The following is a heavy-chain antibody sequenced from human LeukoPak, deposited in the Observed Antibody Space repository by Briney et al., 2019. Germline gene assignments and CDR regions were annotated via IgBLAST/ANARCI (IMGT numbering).Heavy chain of an antibody. Sequence: GGSLRLSCAASGFTFDDYGMSWVRQAPGKGLEWVSGINWNGGSTGYADSVKGRFTISRDNAKNSLYLQMSSLRAEDTALYYCARGTLKAAATDFDYWGQGTLVTVSS. V-gene: IGHV3-20*04. D-gene: IGHD6-13*01. CDR3: ARGTLKAAATDFDY. CDR1: GFTFDDYG. J-gene: IGHJ4*02. CDR2: INWNGGST.